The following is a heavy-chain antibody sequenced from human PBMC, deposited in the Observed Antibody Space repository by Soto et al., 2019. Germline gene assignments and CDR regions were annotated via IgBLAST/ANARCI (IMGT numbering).Heavy chain of an antibody. V-gene: IGHV4-59*01. Sequence: SDTLSLTSTVSVGSISSCYSRLMQHPPGKGLVWIGYIYYSGSTNYNPSLKSRVTISVDTSKNQFSLKLSSVTAADTAVYYCARAKPEYSSSPLLYYYYYYGMDVWGQGTTVT. D-gene: IGHD6-6*01. CDR2: IYYSGST. CDR3: ARAKPEYSSSPLLYYYYYYGMDV. J-gene: IGHJ6*02. CDR1: VGSISSCY.